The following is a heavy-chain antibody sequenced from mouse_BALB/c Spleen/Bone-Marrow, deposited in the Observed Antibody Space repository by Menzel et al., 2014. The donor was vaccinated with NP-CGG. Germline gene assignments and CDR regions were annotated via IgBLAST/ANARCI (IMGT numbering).Heavy chain of an antibody. CDR1: GYSITSDYA. CDR3: SRDYRYDTWFSY. Sequence: LVESGPGPVRPSQSLSLTCTVTGYSITSDYAWNWIRQFPGNKLEWMGYISYSGFTSYNPSLKSRISITRDTSKNQFFLQLNSVTTEDTATYYCSRDYRYDTWFSYWGQGTLVTVSA. J-gene: IGHJ3*01. D-gene: IGHD2-14*01. V-gene: IGHV3-2*02. CDR2: ISYSGFT.